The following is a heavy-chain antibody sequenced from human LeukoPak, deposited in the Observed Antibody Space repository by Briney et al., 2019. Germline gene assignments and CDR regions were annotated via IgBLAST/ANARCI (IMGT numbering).Heavy chain of an antibody. CDR1: GGSFSGYY. CDR2: IYYSGST. J-gene: IGHJ4*02. CDR3: ARAHRFDRYYDSSGYPQLFDY. Sequence: SETLSLTCAVYGGSFSGYYWGWIRQPPGKGLEWIGSIYYSGSTYYNPSLKSRVTISVDTSKNQFSLKLSSVTAADTAVYYCARAHRFDRYYDSSGYPQLFDYWGQGTLVTVSS. V-gene: IGHV4-34*01. D-gene: IGHD3-22*01.